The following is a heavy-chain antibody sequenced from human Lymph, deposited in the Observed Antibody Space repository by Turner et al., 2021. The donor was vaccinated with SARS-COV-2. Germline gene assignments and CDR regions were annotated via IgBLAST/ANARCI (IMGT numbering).Heavy chain of an antibody. J-gene: IGHJ6*02. Sequence: EVQLVESGGGLVQPGGSLRLSCAASGFTFSSYWMSWVRQAPGKGLEWVANIKQDGSEKYYVDSVKGRFTISRDNAKNSLYLQMNSLRADDTAVYFCARVGVRFEWSDGYHYNYAMDVWGQGTTVTVSS. V-gene: IGHV3-7*03. D-gene: IGHD3-3*01. CDR3: ARVGVRFEWSDGYHYNYAMDV. CDR2: IKQDGSEK. CDR1: GFTFSSYW.